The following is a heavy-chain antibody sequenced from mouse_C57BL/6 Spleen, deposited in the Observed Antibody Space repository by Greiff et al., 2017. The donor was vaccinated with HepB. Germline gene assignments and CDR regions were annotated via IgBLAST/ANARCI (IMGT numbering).Heavy chain of an antibody. V-gene: IGHV5-9-1*02. Sequence: EVQGVESGEGLVKPGGSLKLSCSASGFTFSSYAMSWVRQTPEKRLEWVAYISSGGDYIYYADTVKGRFTISRDNARNTLYLQMSSLKSEDTAMYYCTRDGDYYGPFAYWGQGTLVTVSA. J-gene: IGHJ3*01. CDR3: TRDGDYYGPFAY. CDR1: GFTFSSYA. CDR2: ISSGGDYI. D-gene: IGHD1-1*01.